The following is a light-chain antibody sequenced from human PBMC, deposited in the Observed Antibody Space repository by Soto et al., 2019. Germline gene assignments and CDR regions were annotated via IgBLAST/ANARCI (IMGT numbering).Light chain of an antibody. V-gene: IGKV3-15*01. J-gene: IGKJ5*01. CDR1: QSVSSN. CDR3: QQYNSWPRT. CDR2: GAS. Sequence: EIVLTQSPATLSTTPGERATVSCRASQSVSSNLAWYQQKPGQAPRLLIYGASTRATGIPARFSGSGSGTEFTLSISSRQSEDFAVYYCQQYNSWPRTFGQGTRLEIK.